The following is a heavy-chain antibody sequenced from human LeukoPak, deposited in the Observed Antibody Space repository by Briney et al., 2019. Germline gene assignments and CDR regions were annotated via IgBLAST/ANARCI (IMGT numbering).Heavy chain of an antibody. CDR2: INHSGST. CDR1: GGSFSDSY. V-gene: IGHV4-34*01. CDR3: ARGSGSYYY. Sequence: PSETLSLTCAVYGGSFSDSYWSWIRQPPGKGLEWVGEINHSGSTNYSPSLKSRVTISVDTSKNQFSLKLSSVTAADTAVYYCARGSGSYYYWGQGTLVTVSS. D-gene: IGHD1-26*01. J-gene: IGHJ4*02.